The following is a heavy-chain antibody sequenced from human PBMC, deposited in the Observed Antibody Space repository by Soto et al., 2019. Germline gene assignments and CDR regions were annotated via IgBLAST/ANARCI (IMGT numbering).Heavy chain of an antibody. CDR3: ARTIFGVVIPNYYYYYMDV. CDR1: GGSFSGYY. CDR2: INHSGST. V-gene: IGHV4-34*01. Sequence: SETLSLTCAVYGGSFSGYYWSWIRQPPGKGLEWIGEINHSGSTNYNPSLKSRVTISVDTSKNQFSLKLSSVTAANTAVYYCARTIFGVVIPNYYYYYMDVWGKGTTVTVSS. D-gene: IGHD3-3*01. J-gene: IGHJ6*03.